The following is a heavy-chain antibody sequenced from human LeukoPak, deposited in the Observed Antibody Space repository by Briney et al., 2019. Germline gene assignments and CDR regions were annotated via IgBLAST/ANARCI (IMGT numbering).Heavy chain of an antibody. D-gene: IGHD3-3*01. J-gene: IGHJ5*02. CDR1: GFTFSSYW. CDR3: ARDFLPYGNNWFDP. CDR2: IKQDGSEK. V-gene: IGHV3-7*01. Sequence: GGSLRLSCAASGFTFSSYWMSWVRQAPGKGLEWVANIKQDGSEKYYVDSVKGRFTISRDNAKNSLYLQMNSLRAEDTAVYYCARDFLPYGNNWFDPWGQGTLVTVSS.